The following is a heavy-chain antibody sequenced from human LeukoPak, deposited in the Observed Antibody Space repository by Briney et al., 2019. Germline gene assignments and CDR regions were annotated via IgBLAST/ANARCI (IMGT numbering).Heavy chain of an antibody. D-gene: IGHD4-17*01. CDR1: GFTFSSYV. Sequence: GRSLRLSCAASGFTFSSYVMHWVRQAPGKGLEWVAIISYDGSNEYYADSVKGRFTISRDNSKNTLYLQMNSLRAADTAVYYCARDRLHYGEYEKTFDYWGQGTLVTVSS. CDR2: ISYDGSNE. V-gene: IGHV3-30*04. CDR3: ARDRLHYGEYEKTFDY. J-gene: IGHJ4*02.